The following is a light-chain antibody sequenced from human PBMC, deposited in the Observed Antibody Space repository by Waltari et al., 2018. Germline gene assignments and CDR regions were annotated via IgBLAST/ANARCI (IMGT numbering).Light chain of an antibody. CDR2: EVS. CDR1: SSAVGSYNL. CDR3: CSYAGSSTYVV. V-gene: IGLV2-23*02. Sequence: QSAPTQPASASGSPGQSITISCTGTSSAVGSYNLASTYQQHPGKAPKLMLYEVSKRPSGVSNRFSGSKSGNTASLTISGLQAEDEADYYCCSYAGSSTYVVFGGGTKLTVL. J-gene: IGLJ2*01.